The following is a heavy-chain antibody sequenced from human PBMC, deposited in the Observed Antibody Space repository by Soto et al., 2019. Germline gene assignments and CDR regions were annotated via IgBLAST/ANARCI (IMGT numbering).Heavy chain of an antibody. CDR1: GVSISNDVYY. J-gene: IGHJ4*02. V-gene: IGHV4-31*03. CDR3: ARQEYGDYVFLDY. Sequence: QVQLQESGPGLVKPSQTLSLTCTVSGVSISNDVYYWTWIRQCPGKGLEWVGYIYYTGSTYYNPSLRSRVMMSVDTSKNQFSLKLSSVTAADTAVYYCARQEYGDYVFLDYWGQGTLVTVSS. D-gene: IGHD4-17*01. CDR2: IYYTGST.